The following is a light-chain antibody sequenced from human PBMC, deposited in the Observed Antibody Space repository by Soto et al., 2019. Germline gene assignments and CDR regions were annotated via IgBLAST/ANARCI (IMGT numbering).Light chain of an antibody. CDR3: CSYAGSSTYV. CDR1: NSDIGRYDH. V-gene: IGLV2-23*01. CDR2: EGS. J-gene: IGLJ1*01. Sequence: QSVLTQPASVSGSPGQSITISCTGSNSDIGRYDHVSWYQHHPGKAPKLMIYEGSKRPSGVSNRFSGSKSGNTASLTISGLQAEDEADYYCCSYAGSSTYVFGTGTKLTVL.